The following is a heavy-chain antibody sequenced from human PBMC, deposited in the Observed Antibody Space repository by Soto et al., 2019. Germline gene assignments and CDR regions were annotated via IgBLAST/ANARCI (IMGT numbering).Heavy chain of an antibody. CDR2: ITGSGGTT. Sequence: EVQLLESGGGLVQPGGSLRLSCAASGFTFSSYAMSWVRQAPGKGLEWVSGITGSGGTTYYADSVKGRFTISRDNSNDTLYLQMNSLRVEDTAVYYCAKGVIRSFDYWGQGTLVTVSS. J-gene: IGHJ4*02. CDR1: GFTFSSYA. CDR3: AKGVIRSFDY. D-gene: IGHD3-10*01. V-gene: IGHV3-23*01.